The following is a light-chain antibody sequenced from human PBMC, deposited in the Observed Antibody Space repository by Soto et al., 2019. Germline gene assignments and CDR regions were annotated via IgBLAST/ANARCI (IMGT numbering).Light chain of an antibody. J-gene: IGKJ1*01. CDR1: QSVSDN. CDR2: AAS. V-gene: IGKV3-20*01. CDR3: QQYGSSPRT. Sequence: IVMTQSPVTLSVSPGERVALSCRASQSVSDNLAWYQKKPGQAPRLLIYAASIRAAGIPDRFSGSGSGTDFTLTISRLEPEDFAVYYCQQYGSSPRTFGQGTKVDIK.